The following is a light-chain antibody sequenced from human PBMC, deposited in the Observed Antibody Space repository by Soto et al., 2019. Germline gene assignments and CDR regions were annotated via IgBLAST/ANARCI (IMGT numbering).Light chain of an antibody. CDR3: SSYTTNITPVV. J-gene: IGLJ2*01. V-gene: IGLV2-14*01. CDR2: EVS. Sequence: QSALTQPASVSGSPGQSITISCTGTSSDIGGYNYVSWYQHHPGQAPKLIIFEVSHRPSGVSNRFSGSKSGNTASLTISGLQTEDEADYYCSSYTTNITPVVFGGGTKLTVL. CDR1: SSDIGGYNY.